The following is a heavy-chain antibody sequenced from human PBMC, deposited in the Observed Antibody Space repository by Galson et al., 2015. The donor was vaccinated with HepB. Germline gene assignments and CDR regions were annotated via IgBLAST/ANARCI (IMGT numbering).Heavy chain of an antibody. CDR3: ARPKISTTWFPIDY. J-gene: IGHJ4*02. V-gene: IGHV5-51*01. D-gene: IGHD6-13*01. Sequence: QSGAEVKKPGESLKTSCEAFGYSFKRYWIGWVRQMPGKGLEWVGMMYPGESIRRYSPSYQGQVTMSADMSIDTAYLQWSSLKASDTGIYYCARPKISTTWFPIDYWGQGTLITVSS. CDR2: MYPGESIR. CDR1: GYSFKRYW.